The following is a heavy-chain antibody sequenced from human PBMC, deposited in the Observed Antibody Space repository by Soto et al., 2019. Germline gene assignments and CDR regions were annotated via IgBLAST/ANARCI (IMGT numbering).Heavy chain of an antibody. CDR2: ISGSGGST. CDR1: GFTFSSYA. D-gene: IGHD3-22*01. V-gene: IGHV3-23*01. J-gene: IGHJ4*02. Sequence: EVQLLESGGGLGQPGGSLRLSCAASGFTFSSYAMSWVRQAPGKGLEWVSAISGSGGSTYYADSVKGRFTISRDNYKNTLYLQMNGLRAEDTAVYYCAKDRNTYYYDSSGKQGIDYWGQGTLVTVSS. CDR3: AKDRNTYYYDSSGKQGIDY.